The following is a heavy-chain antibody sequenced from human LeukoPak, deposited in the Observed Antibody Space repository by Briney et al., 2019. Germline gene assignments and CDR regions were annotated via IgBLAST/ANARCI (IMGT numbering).Heavy chain of an antibody. J-gene: IGHJ4*02. Sequence: PGRSLRLSCAASGFTFSSYGMHWVRQAPGKGLEWVAVISYDGSNKYYADSVKGRFTISRDNSKNTLYLQMNSLRADDTAVYYCTKGLYCPSAGCYTRQTEFDYWGQGTLVTVSS. CDR1: GFTFSSYG. CDR3: TKGLYCPSAGCYTRQTEFDY. V-gene: IGHV3-30*18. CDR2: ISYDGSNK. D-gene: IGHD2-2*02.